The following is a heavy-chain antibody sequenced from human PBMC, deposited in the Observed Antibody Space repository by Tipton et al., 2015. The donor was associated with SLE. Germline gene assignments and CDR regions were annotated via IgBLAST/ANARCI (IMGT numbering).Heavy chain of an antibody. V-gene: IGHV3-74*01. D-gene: IGHD3-10*01. Sequence: SLRLSCAASGFIFGNYWMHWVRQSPGKGLVWVSRINSDGIRTNYADSVKGRFTISRDSAKNTLYLQMNSLRVDDTAIFYCARSLYGSGSSFYFDLWGQGTLVTVSS. CDR3: ARSLYGSGSSFYFDL. CDR1: GFIFGNYW. J-gene: IGHJ4*02. CDR2: INSDGIRT.